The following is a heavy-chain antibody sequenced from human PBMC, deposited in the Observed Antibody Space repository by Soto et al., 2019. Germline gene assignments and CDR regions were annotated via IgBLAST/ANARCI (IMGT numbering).Heavy chain of an antibody. J-gene: IGHJ6*02. CDR1: RGSFSGYY. Sequence: SETLSLTGSVYRGSFSGYYWSWIRQPPGKGLEWIGEINHSGSTNYNPSLKSRVTISVDTSKNQFSLKLSSVTAADTAVYYCARGGVAGRYYYYYYGMDVWGQGTTVTVSS. D-gene: IGHD6-19*01. CDR2: INHSGST. CDR3: ARGGVAGRYYYYYYGMDV. V-gene: IGHV4-34*01.